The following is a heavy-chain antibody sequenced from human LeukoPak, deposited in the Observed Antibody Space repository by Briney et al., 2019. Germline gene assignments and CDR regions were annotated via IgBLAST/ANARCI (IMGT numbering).Heavy chain of an antibody. V-gene: IGHV3-30-3*01. D-gene: IGHD7-27*01. J-gene: IGHJ4*02. CDR1: GLTFSSHA. Sequence: GGSLRLSCAASGLTFSSHAMHWVRQAPGKGLEWVAVISHDGSDKHYADSVKGRFTISRDNSRNTLYLQMNSLRAEDTAVYYCARVLTLGIWDYFDYWGQGTLVTVSS. CDR3: ARVLTLGIWDYFDY. CDR2: ISHDGSDK.